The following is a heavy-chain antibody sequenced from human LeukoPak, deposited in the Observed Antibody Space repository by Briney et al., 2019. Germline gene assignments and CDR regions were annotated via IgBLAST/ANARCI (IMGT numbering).Heavy chain of an antibody. CDR2: IYYSGST. Sequence: PSETLSLTCTVSGGSISSYYWSWIRQPPGKGLEWIGYIYYSGSTNYNPSLKSRVTISVDTSRNQFSLKLSSVTAADTAVYYCARERGYSGYVDYWGQGTLVTVSS. J-gene: IGHJ4*02. CDR1: GGSISSYY. D-gene: IGHD5-12*01. CDR3: ARERGYSGYVDY. V-gene: IGHV4-59*01.